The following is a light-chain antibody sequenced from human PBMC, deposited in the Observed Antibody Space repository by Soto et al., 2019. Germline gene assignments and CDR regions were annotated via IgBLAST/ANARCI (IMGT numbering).Light chain of an antibody. CDR2: NND. J-gene: IGLJ2*01. Sequence: QSVLSQPPSASGTPGQRVTISCSGRSSNIGSNIVNWYQQLPGTAPKLLIYNNDRRPSAVPDRFSGSKSGTSASLAISGLQSEDEADYYCSAWDGSLNAILFGGGTKLDRP. CDR1: SSNIGSNI. V-gene: IGLV1-44*01. CDR3: SAWDGSLNAIL.